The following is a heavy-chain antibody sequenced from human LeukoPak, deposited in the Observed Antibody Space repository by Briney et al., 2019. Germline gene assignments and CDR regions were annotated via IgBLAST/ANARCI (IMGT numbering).Heavy chain of an antibody. J-gene: IGHJ4*02. V-gene: IGHV4-30-2*01. D-gene: IGHD5-18*01. CDR1: GGSISSGGYY. CDR2: IYHSGST. CDR3: ARGKVFGPDTAPGYFDY. Sequence: SETLSLTCTVSGGSISSGGYYWSWIRQPPGKGLEWIGYIYHSGSTYYNPSLKSRVTISVDRSKNQFSLKLSSVTAADTAVYYCARGKVFGPDTAPGYFDYWGQGTLVTVSS.